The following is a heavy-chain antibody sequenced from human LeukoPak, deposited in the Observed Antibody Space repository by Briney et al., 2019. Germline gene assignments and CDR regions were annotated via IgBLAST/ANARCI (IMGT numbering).Heavy chain of an antibody. CDR2: ISAYNGDT. V-gene: IGHV1-18*01. CDR3: AREESDGYSYADS. CDR1: GYTFTSYG. J-gene: IGHJ4*02. D-gene: IGHD5-18*01. Sequence: ASVKVSCKASGYTFTSYGISWVRQAPGQGLEWMGWISAYNGDTNYAQKLQGRVTMTTDTSTSTAHMELRRLSSDDTAVYYCAREESDGYSYADSWGQGTLVTVSS.